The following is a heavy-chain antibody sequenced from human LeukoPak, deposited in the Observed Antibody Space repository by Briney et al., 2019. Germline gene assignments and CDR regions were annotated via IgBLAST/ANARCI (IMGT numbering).Heavy chain of an antibody. CDR1: GFTFSSYA. J-gene: IGHJ5*02. D-gene: IGHD3-22*01. CDR2: IRGSGGST. Sequence: GGSLRLSCAASGFTFSSYAMSWVRQAPGKGLEWVSAIRGSGGSTYYADSVKGRFTISRDNSKNTLYLQMNSLRAEDTAVYYRAKGVYYSDTSGSSSTWGQGTPVTASS. V-gene: IGHV3-23*01. CDR3: AKGVYYSDTSGSSST.